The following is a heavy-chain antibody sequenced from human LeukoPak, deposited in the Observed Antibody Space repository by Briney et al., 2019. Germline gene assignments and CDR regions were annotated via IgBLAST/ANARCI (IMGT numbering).Heavy chain of an antibody. J-gene: IGHJ4*02. CDR3: ARREYSYGTDY. Sequence: PGGSLRLSCAASGFTFSKYGMYWVRQAPGKGLEWLSYISSTGNTIYYADSIKGRFTISRDNVKKQLFLQMNSLRVEDTAVYYCARREYSYGTDYWGQGTLVTVSP. V-gene: IGHV3-48*01. CDR1: GFTFSKYG. CDR2: ISSTGNTI. D-gene: IGHD5-18*01.